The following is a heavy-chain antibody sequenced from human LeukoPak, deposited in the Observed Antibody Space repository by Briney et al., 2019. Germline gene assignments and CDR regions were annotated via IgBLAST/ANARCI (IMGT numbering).Heavy chain of an antibody. CDR1: GFTFSTSW. CDR2: IKQDGREK. CDR3: VRHQGTTFDY. J-gene: IGHJ4*02. Sequence: GGSLRLSCAASGFTFSTSWMTWVRQAPGKGLEWVANIKQDGREKYYVDSVKGRFTISRDNTKNSLYLQMNGPRAEDTAVYYCVRHQGTTFDYWGQGNLVTVSS. V-gene: IGHV3-7*01. D-gene: IGHD1-1*01.